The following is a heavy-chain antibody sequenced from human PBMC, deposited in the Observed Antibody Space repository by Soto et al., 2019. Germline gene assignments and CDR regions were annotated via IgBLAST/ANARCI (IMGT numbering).Heavy chain of an antibody. V-gene: IGHV1-18*01. D-gene: IGHD4-17*01. CDR1: GYTFTSYG. Sequence: ASVKVSCKASGYTFTSYGISWVRQAPGQGLEWMGWISAYNGNTNYAQKLQGRVTMTTDTSTSTAYMELRSLRSDDTAVYYCARERGFDYGDYKNWSDPWGQGTLVTVSS. CDR3: ARERGFDYGDYKNWSDP. J-gene: IGHJ5*02. CDR2: ISAYNGNT.